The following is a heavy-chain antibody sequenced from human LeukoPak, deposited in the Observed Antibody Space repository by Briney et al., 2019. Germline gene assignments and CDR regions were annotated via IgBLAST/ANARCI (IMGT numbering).Heavy chain of an antibody. Sequence: PSETLSLTCTVSGYSISSGYYWGWIRQPPGKGLEWIGSIYHSGSTYYNPSLKSRVTISVDTSKNQFSLKLSSVTAADTAVYYCARDLSIYNWSDPWGQGTLVTVSS. V-gene: IGHV4-38-2*02. CDR2: IYHSGST. CDR3: ARDLSIYNWSDP. D-gene: IGHD2-21*01. CDR1: GYSISSGYY. J-gene: IGHJ5*02.